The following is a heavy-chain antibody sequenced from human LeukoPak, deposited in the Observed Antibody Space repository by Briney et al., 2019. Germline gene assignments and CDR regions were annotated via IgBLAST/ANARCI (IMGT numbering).Heavy chain of an antibody. V-gene: IGHV4-59*08. J-gene: IGHJ2*01. CDR3: ARRTYFDL. CDR1: GGSISNYY. Sequence: SETLCLTCTVSGGSISNYYWRWVRQPPGKGLEWIGYIYYSGSTSYNPSLKSRVTISVDTSKNQFSLKLSSVTAADTAVYYCARRTYFDLWGRGNLVTVSS. CDR2: IYYSGST.